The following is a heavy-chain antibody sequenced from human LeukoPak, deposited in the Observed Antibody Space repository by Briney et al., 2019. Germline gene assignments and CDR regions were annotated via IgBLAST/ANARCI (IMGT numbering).Heavy chain of an antibody. CDR3: AKSSYGYDYFDY. Sequence: PGGSLRLSCAASGFTFSSYAMSWVRQAPGKGLEWVSAISGSGGSTYYADSVKGRYTISRDNSKNTLYLQMNSLRAEDTAVYYCAKSSYGYDYFDYWGQGTLVTVSS. CDR1: GFTFSSYA. V-gene: IGHV3-23*01. J-gene: IGHJ4*02. CDR2: ISGSGGST. D-gene: IGHD5-18*01.